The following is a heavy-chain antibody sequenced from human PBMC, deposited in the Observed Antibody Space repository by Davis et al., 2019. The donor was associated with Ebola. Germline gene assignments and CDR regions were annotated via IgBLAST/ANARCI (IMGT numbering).Heavy chain of an antibody. J-gene: IGHJ4*02. CDR2: IGTAGDT. V-gene: IGHV3-13*01. CDR3: VRPAFGSHYFDY. D-gene: IGHD2-2*01. Sequence: PGGSLRLSCAASGFSFRTYDMHWVRQVTGKTLEWVSAIGTAGDTYYPASVKGRFTISRENARNPLYLQMNSLRTEDTAVYYCVRPAFGSHYFDYWGQGILVTVSS. CDR1: GFSFRTYD.